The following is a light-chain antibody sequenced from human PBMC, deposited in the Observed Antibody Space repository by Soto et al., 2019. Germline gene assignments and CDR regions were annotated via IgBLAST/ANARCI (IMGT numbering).Light chain of an antibody. CDR1: SSNIGSNV. J-gene: IGLJ3*02. CDR3: AAWDDSLNGRCV. CDR2: DND. V-gene: IGLV1-44*01. Sequence: QPVLTQPPSASATPGQSVTISCSGSSSNIGSNVVNWYQQLPGTAPKLIIYDNDQRPSGVPDRFSGSKSGTSASLAISGLQSDDEADYYCAAWDDSLNGRCVFGGGTKLTVL.